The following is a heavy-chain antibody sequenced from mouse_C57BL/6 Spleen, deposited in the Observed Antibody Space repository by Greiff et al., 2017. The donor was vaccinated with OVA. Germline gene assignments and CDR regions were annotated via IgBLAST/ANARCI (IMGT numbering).Heavy chain of an antibody. Sequence: QVQLQQPGAELVKPGASVKLSCKASGYTFTSYWMQWVNQRPGQGLEWIGEIDPSDSYTNYNQKFKGKATLTVDTSSSTAYMQLSSLTSEDSAVYYCARLGIYDGYYVLAYWGQGTLVTVSA. J-gene: IGHJ3*01. CDR2: IDPSDSYT. CDR1: GYTFTSYW. D-gene: IGHD2-3*01. CDR3: ARLGIYDGYYVLAY. V-gene: IGHV1-50*01.